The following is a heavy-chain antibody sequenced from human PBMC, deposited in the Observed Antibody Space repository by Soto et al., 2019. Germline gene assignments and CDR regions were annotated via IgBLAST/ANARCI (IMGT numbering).Heavy chain of an antibody. CDR3: ARHSPPFFYGSGPWDV. D-gene: IGHD3-10*01. Sequence: QVQLQESGPGLVRPSETLSLTCTVSGGSISNSYWSWIRQSPGKGLEWIGYIYSSGSTNYNPSLNIPVPISVDTSKNPFSLKLSSLIAADTAVYYCARHSPPFFYGSGPWDVWGQGTTVTVSS. V-gene: IGHV4-59*08. CDR1: GGSISNSY. CDR2: IYSSGST. J-gene: IGHJ6*02.